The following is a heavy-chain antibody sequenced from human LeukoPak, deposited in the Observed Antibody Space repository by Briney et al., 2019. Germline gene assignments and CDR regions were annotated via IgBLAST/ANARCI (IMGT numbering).Heavy chain of an antibody. D-gene: IGHD6-6*01. Sequence: SETLSLTCAVYGGSFSGYYWSWIRQPPGKGLEWIGEINHSGSTNYNPSLKSRVTISVDTSKNQFSLKLSSVTAADTAVYYCARGLAARRAAAIGRYYFDYWGPGTLVTVSS. J-gene: IGHJ4*02. CDR2: INHSGST. CDR1: GGSFSGYY. CDR3: ARGLAARRAAAIGRYYFDY. V-gene: IGHV4-34*01.